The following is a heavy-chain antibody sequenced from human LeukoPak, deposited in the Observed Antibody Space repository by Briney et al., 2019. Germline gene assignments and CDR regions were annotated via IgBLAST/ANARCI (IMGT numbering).Heavy chain of an antibody. CDR2: ISYSGNT. J-gene: IGHJ5*02. V-gene: IGHV4-59*08. Sequence: SETLSLTCTVSGGSTSNYYWSWIRQPPGKGLEWLGYISYSGNTNYNPFLKSRVTISIDSSKNQFSLKLSSVTAADTAVYYCARTTGPRPGGVRGVIRFDPWGQGSLVTVSS. CDR3: ARTTGPRPGGVRGVIRFDP. CDR1: GGSTSNYY. D-gene: IGHD3-10*01.